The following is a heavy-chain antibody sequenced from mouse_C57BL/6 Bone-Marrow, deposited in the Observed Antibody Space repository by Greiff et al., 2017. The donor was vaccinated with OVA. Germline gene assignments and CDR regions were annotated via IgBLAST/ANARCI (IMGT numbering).Heavy chain of an antibody. CDR3: AREGGFITTVRVRLDY. Sequence: QVQLKESGAELMKPGASVKLSCTATGYTFTGYWIEWVKQRPGHGLEWIGEILPGSGSTNYTEKFKGKATFTADTSSNTAYMQLSSLTTEDPTIYDSAREGGFITTVRVRLDYWGQGTTLTVSS. CDR2: ILPGSGST. J-gene: IGHJ2*01. CDR1: GYTFTGYW. V-gene: IGHV1-9*01. D-gene: IGHD1-1*01.